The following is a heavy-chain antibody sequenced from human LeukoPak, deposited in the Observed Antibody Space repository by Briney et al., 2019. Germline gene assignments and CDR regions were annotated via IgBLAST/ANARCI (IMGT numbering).Heavy chain of an antibody. J-gene: IGHJ4*02. CDR3: ARVVYYDYVWGSFSY. Sequence: ASVKVSCKASGYTFTGYYMHWVRQAPGQGLEWMGWINPSSGGTNYAQKFQGRVTMTRDTSISTAYMELSRLRSDDTAVYYCARVVYYDYVWGSFSYWGQGTLVTVSS. CDR2: INPSSGGT. CDR1: GYTFTGYY. V-gene: IGHV1-2*02. D-gene: IGHD3-16*01.